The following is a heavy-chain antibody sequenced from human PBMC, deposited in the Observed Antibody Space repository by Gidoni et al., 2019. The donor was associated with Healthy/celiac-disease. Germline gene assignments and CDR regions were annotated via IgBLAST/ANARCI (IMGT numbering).Heavy chain of an antibody. V-gene: IGHV3-30-3*01. J-gene: IGHJ4*02. Sequence: QVQLVESGGGVVQPGRSLRLSCAASGFTFSSYAMHWVRQAPGKGLEWVAVISYDGSNKYYADYVKGRFTISRDNSKNTLYLQMNSLRAEDTAVYYCARDRGVIVVVPAAMPPDYWGQGTLVTVSS. CDR1: GFTFSSYA. D-gene: IGHD2-2*01. CDR2: ISYDGSNK. CDR3: ARDRGVIVVVPAAMPPDY.